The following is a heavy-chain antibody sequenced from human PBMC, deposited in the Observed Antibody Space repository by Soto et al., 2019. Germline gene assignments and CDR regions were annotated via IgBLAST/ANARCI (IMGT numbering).Heavy chain of an antibody. CDR3: TTVQGYCSGGSCLLDY. Sequence: GGSLRLSCAASGFTFNNAWMNWVRQAPGKGLEWVGRIKTKSDGGTTDYAAPLKGRFTISRDDSKNTLYLQMNSLKTEDTAVYYCTTVQGYCSGGSCLLDYWGQGTLVTVSS. D-gene: IGHD2-15*01. CDR2: IKTKSDGGTT. J-gene: IGHJ4*02. CDR1: GFTFNNAW. V-gene: IGHV3-15*07.